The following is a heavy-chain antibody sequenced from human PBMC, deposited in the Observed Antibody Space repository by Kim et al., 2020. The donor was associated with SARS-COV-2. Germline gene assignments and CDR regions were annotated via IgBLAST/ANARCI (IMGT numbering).Heavy chain of an antibody. D-gene: IGHD5-12*01. CDR1: GGPISSYY. J-gene: IGHJ6*03. CDR3: ARGDRVATIFHYYYYMDV. V-gene: IGHV4-59*01. CDR2: IYYSGST. Sequence: SETLSLTCTVSGGPISSYYWSWIRQPPGKGLEWIGYIYYSGSTNYNPSLKSRVTISVDTSKNQFSLKLSSVTAADTAVSYCARGDRVATIFHYYYYMDV.